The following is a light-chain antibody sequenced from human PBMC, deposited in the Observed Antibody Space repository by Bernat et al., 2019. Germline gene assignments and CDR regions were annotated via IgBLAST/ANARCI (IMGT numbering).Light chain of an antibody. CDR2: DAS. CDR3: HQRSSWPPV. V-gene: IGKV3-11*01. CDR1: QSLSNY. Sequence: EIVLTQSPVTLSLSPGERATLSCRASQSLSNYLAWYQQRSGQAPRLLIYDASHRATGIPARFSGSGSGTDFTLTISSLEPEDFAVYYCHQRSSWPPVFGQGTKLEIK. J-gene: IGKJ2*01.